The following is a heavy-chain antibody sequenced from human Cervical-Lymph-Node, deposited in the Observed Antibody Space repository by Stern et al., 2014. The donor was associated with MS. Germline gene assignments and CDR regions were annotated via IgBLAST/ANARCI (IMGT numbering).Heavy chain of an antibody. CDR2: ISYDGSNK. CDR1: GFIFSSYA. D-gene: IGHD6-19*01. J-gene: IGHJ4*02. Sequence: VQLVESGGGVVQPGRSLRLSCAASGFIFSSYAMHWVRQAPGKGLEWVAVISYDGSNKYYAESVKGRFTISRDKSKNTLYLQMNSLRAEDTAVYYCARDPYSSGWYDYWGQGTLVTVSS. V-gene: IGHV3-30-3*01. CDR3: ARDPYSSGWYDY.